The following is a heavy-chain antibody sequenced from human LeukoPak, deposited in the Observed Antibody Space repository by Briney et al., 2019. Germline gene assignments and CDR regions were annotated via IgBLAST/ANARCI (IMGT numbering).Heavy chain of an antibody. J-gene: IGHJ4*02. CDR1: GGSISSYY. Sequence: PSETLSLTCTVSGGSISSYYWSWIRQPPGKGLEWIGYIYYSGSTNYNPSLKSRVTISVDTSKNQFSLKLSSVTAADTAVYYCARGLLRRYYYDSSGYVSFDYWGQGTLVTVSS. CDR2: IYYSGST. V-gene: IGHV4-59*12. D-gene: IGHD3-22*01. CDR3: ARGLLRRYYYDSSGYVSFDY.